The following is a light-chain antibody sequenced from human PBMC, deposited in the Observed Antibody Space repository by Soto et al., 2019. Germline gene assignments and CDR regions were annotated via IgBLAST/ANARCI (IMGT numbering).Light chain of an antibody. CDR2: DVT. CDR3: SGGTSISTYV. V-gene: IGLV2-14*01. Sequence: QSVLTQPASVSWSPGQSITISCTGTSSDVGGYNFVSWYQQHPDKAPKLMIYDVTNRPSGVSNRFSGSKSCSPASLTLSELQAEDAADCDCSGGTSISTYVFAAGTKVTVL. J-gene: IGLJ1*01. CDR1: SSDVGGYNF.